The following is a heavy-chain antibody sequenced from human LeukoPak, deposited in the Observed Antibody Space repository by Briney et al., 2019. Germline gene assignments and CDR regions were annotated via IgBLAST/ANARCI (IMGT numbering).Heavy chain of an antibody. CDR1: GFTFSTYS. J-gene: IGHJ4*02. CDR2: IRGSGNDI. D-gene: IGHD2-15*01. Sequence: PGGSLRLSCAASGFTFSTYSMNWVRQAPGKGLEWIAYIRGSGNDIYYADSVKGRFTISRDNAKNSLSLEMNSLRAEHTAVYYCVRDHYWAFDYWGQGTLVTVSS. V-gene: IGHV3-21*05. CDR3: VRDHYWAFDY.